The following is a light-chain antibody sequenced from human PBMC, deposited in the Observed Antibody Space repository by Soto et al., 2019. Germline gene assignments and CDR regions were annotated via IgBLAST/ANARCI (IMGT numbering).Light chain of an antibody. CDR3: QVWDSSTAKV. V-gene: IGLV3-9*01. CDR2: RDS. Sequence: SYELTQPLSVSVALGQTARITCGGNNIGSKNVHWYQQKPGQAPVLVIYRDSTRPSGIPERFSGSNSGNTATLTISRAQAGDEADYYCQVWDSSTAKVFGGWTKLTVL. CDR1: NIGSKN. J-gene: IGLJ2*01.